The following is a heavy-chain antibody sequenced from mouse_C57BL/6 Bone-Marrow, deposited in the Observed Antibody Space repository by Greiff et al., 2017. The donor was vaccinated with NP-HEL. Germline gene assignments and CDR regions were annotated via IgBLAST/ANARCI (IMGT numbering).Heavy chain of an antibody. J-gene: IGHJ2*01. Sequence: EVKVVESGGGLVQPGGSLSLSCAASGFTFTDYYISWVRQPPGKALEWLGFIRNKANGYTTEYSASVTGRFTISRDNSQSILYLQMNALRAEDSDTYYCARYEGANLDYWGQGTTLTVSS. CDR1: GFTFTDYY. D-gene: IGHD3-3*01. CDR3: ARYEGANLDY. CDR2: IRNKANGYTT. V-gene: IGHV7-3*01.